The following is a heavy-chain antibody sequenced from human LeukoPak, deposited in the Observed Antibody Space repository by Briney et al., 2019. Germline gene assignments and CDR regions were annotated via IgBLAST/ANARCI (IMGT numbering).Heavy chain of an antibody. J-gene: IGHJ1*01. CDR3: AKDGYSESYDAPNIQH. CDR1: GFTFSSYG. V-gene: IGHV3-23*01. D-gene: IGHD1-26*01. Sequence: GGSLRLSCAASGFTFSSYGMSWVRQAPGKGLEWVSAISGSGGSTYYADSVKGRFTISRDNSKNTLYLQMNSLRAEDTAVYYCAKDGYSESYDAPNIQHWGQGTLVTVSS. CDR2: ISGSGGST.